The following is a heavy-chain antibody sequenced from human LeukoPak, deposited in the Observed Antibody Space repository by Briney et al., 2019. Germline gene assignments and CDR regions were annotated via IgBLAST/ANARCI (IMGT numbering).Heavy chain of an antibody. Sequence: SETLSLTCAVYGGSFSSYYWSWIRQPPGKGLEWIGYIYYSGSTNYNPSLKSRVTISVDTSKNQFSLKLSSVTAADTAVYYCARSLAGGWYVGIDYWGQGTLVTVSS. D-gene: IGHD6-19*01. CDR2: IYYSGST. CDR1: GGSFSSYY. CDR3: ARSLAGGWYVGIDY. J-gene: IGHJ4*02. V-gene: IGHV4-59*08.